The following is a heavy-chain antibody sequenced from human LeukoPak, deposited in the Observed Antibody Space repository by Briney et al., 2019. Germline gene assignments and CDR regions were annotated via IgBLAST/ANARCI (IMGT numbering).Heavy chain of an antibody. J-gene: IGHJ6*03. CDR1: GGSFSGHY. V-gene: IGHV4-34*01. D-gene: IGHD3-9*01. CDR2: INHIRST. Sequence: SETLSLTCAVYGGSFSGHYWSWIRQPPGKGLEWIGEINHIRSTNYNPSLMSRTTMSVDTSKNQFSLKLSSVTAADTAVYYCARRPYILTGYYNPDYYYYYYMDVWGKGTTVTISS. CDR3: ARRPYILTGYYNPDYYYYYYMDV.